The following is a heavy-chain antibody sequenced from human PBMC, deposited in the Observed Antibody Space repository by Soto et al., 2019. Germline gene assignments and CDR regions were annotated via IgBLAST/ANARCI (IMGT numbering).Heavy chain of an antibody. CDR2: ISAYNGNT. CDR1: GYTFTSYG. CDR3: ARSDILTGYYISWFAP. D-gene: IGHD3-9*01. Sequence: GASVKVSCKASGYTFTSYGISWVRQAPGQGLEWMGWISAYNGNTNYAQKLQGRVTMTTDTSTSTAYMELRSLRSDDTAVYYCARSDILTGYYISWFAPWGQGTLVTVSS. V-gene: IGHV1-18*01. J-gene: IGHJ5*02.